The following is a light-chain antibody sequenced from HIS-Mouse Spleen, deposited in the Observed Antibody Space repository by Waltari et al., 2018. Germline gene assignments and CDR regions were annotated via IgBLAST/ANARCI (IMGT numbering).Light chain of an antibody. V-gene: IGKV4-1*01. CDR2: WAS. CDR3: QQYYSTPLT. CDR1: QSVLYSSNNKNY. J-gene: IGKJ4*01. Sequence: DIVMTQSPDSLAVSLGERATINCKSSQSVLYSSNNKNYLAWYQQEPGQPPKLLIYWASTQESGVPDRFSGSGSATDFTLTISSLQAEDVAVYYCQQYYSTPLTFGGGTKVESK.